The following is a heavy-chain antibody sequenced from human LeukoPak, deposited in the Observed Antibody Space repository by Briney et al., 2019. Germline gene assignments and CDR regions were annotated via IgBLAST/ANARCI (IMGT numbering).Heavy chain of an antibody. V-gene: IGHV3-23*01. CDR1: GFTFRSHA. J-gene: IGHJ4*02. Sequence: KPGGSLRLSCVGSGFTFRSHAMSWVCQAPEKGLEFVSGIYENGGTTYYADSVKGRFSISRDNSKNTLYLQMDSLRGEDTAVYYCAKDFRIGYSAHFDYWGQGALVTVSS. CDR3: AKDFRIGYSAHFDY. D-gene: IGHD2-21*01. CDR2: IYENGGTT.